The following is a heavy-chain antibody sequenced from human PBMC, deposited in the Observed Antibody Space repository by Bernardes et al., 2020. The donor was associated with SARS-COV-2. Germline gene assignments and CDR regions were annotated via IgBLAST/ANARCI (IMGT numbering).Heavy chain of an antibody. J-gene: IGHJ4*02. D-gene: IGHD3-16*01. Sequence: GESLKISCKGSGYSLTSYWISWVRQMPGKGLEWMGRIDPSDSYTNYSPSFQGHVTISADKSISTAYLQMSSLRAEDTAVYYCAVDVAGEYSTWGQGTLVTVSS. CDR1: GYSLTSYW. CDR2: IDPSDSYT. V-gene: IGHV5-10-1*01. CDR3: AVDVAGEYST.